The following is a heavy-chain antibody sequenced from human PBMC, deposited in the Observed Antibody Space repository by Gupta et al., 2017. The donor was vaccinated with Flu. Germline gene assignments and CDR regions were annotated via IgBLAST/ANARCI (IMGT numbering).Heavy chain of an antibody. CDR3: ARGPAAAGFDY. CDR2: MNPNSGNT. Sequence: TFTIFDINWGRQATGQGLEWRGWMNPNSGNTGCAQKFQGRVTMTRNTSISTAYMELSSLRSEDTAVYYCARGPAAAGFDYWGQGTLVTVSS. CDR1: TFTIFD. D-gene: IGHD6-13*01. V-gene: IGHV1-8*01. J-gene: IGHJ4*02.